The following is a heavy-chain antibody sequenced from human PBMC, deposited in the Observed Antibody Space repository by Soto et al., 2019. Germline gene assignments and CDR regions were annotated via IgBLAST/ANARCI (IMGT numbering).Heavy chain of an antibody. V-gene: IGHV3-48*01. J-gene: IGHJ4*02. CDR2: ISSSSSTI. Sequence: EVQLVESGGGLVQPGGSLRLSCAASGFTFSSYSMNWVRQDPGKGLEWVSYISSSSSTIYYADSVKGRFTISRDNAKNSLYLHMNSLRAEDTAVYYCARVDDFWSGYYPIDYRGQGTLVTASS. CDR1: GFTFSSYS. D-gene: IGHD3-3*01. CDR3: ARVDDFWSGYYPIDY.